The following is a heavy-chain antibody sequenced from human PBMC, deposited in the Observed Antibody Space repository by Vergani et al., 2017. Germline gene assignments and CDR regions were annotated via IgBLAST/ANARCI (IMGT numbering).Heavy chain of an antibody. D-gene: IGHD3-10*01. CDR3: ARDSGSRGDYYFDY. J-gene: IGHJ4*02. CDR2: IEQEGSEI. Sequence: EVQLVESGGGLVQPGGSLRLSCAASGFTFSSYWMSWVRQAPGKGLEWVANIEQEGSEIYYVDSVKGRFTISRDNAKNSLYLQMNSLGAEDTAVYYCARDSGSRGDYYFDYGGQGTLVTASS. CDR1: GFTFSSYW. V-gene: IGHV3-7*01.